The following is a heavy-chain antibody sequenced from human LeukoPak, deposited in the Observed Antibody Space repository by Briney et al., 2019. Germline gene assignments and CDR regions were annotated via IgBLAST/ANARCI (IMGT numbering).Heavy chain of an antibody. CDR3: AKEGESSGCYSAC. CDR2: ISSSGAYI. J-gene: IGHJ4*02. CDR1: GFTFSSYS. Sequence: GGSLRLSCAVSGFTFSSYSMNWVRQAPGKGLKWVSSISSSGAYIFYADSMKGRFTLSRDNANNSLYIQMNSLRADDTAVYYCAKEGESSGCYSACWGQGTLVTVSS. D-gene: IGHD6-19*01. V-gene: IGHV3-21*01.